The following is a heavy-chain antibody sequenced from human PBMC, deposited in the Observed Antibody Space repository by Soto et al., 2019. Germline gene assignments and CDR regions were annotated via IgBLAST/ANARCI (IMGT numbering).Heavy chain of an antibody. J-gene: IGHJ4*02. CDR2: INWNGGST. Sequence: LRLSCAASGFTFGSYAVTWVRQAPGKGLEWVSGINWNGGSTGYADSVKGRFTISRDNAKNSLYLQMNSLRAEDTALYYCARARGSGSYANFAYWGQGTLVTVSS. CDR1: GFTFGSYA. V-gene: IGHV3-20*04. D-gene: IGHD3-10*01. CDR3: ARARGSGSYANFAY.